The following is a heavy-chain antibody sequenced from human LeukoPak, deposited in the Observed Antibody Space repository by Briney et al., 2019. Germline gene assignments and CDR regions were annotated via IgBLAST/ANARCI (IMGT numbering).Heavy chain of an antibody. CDR2: IIPIFGTA. CDR1: GGTVSSYA. J-gene: IGHJ4*02. D-gene: IGHD5-12*01. Sequence: GSSVKVSCKASGGTVSSYAISWVRQAPGQGLEWMGGIIPIFGTANYAQKFQGRVTITADESTSTAYMELSSLRSEDTAVYYCASLGVATTVDYWGQGTLVTVSS. CDR3: ASLGVATTVDY. V-gene: IGHV1-69*01.